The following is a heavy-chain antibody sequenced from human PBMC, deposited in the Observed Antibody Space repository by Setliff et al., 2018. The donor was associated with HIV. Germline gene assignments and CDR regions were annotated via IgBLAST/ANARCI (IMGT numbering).Heavy chain of an antibody. CDR1: GGSISSFY. CDR2: INSSGRT. V-gene: IGHV4-4*08. CDR3: ARDLTSNSNCFEP. J-gene: IGHJ5*02. Sequence: SETLSLTCTVSGGSISSFYWSWIRQPPGKGPEWIGYINSSGRTNYNPSLKGRVTISLDTSKNRFSLKLNSVTAADTAVYYCARDLTSNSNCFEPWGQGTQVTVSS. D-gene: IGHD4-4*01.